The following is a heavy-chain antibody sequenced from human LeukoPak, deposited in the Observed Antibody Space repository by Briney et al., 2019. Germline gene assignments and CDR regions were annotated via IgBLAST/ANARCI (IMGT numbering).Heavy chain of an antibody. V-gene: IGHV1-2*02. J-gene: IGHJ4*02. CDR1: GGTFRSYA. CDR2: INPNSGAT. D-gene: IGHD2-15*01. Sequence: ASVKVSCKASGGTFRSYAFNWVRQAPGQGLEWMGWINPNSGATNYAQKFQGRVTMTRDTSISTAYMEPNRLRSDDTAVYYCARALDHSGGGYLYYFDYWGQGTLVTVSS. CDR3: ARALDHSGGGYLYYFDY.